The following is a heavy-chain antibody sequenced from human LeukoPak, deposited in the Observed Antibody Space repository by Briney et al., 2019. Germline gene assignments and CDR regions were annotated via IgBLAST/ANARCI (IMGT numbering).Heavy chain of an antibody. CDR3: ARLYYDILTGYKYYYYYYMDV. D-gene: IGHD3-9*01. CDR1: GGSISSYY. J-gene: IGHJ6*03. V-gene: IGHV4-59*12. CDR2: IYYSGST. Sequence: SETLSLTCTVSGGSISSYYWSWIRQPPGKGLEWIGYIYYSGSTNYNPSLKSRVTISVDTSKNQFSLKLSSVTAADTAVYYCARLYYDILTGYKYYYYYYMDVWGKGTTVTISS.